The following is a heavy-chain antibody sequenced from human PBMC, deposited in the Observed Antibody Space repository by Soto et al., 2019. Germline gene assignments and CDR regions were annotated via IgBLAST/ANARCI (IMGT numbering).Heavy chain of an antibody. Sequence: QVQLVESGGGVVQPGRSLRLSCAASGFTFSSYGMHWVRQAPGKGLEWVAVISYDGNNKYYGDSVKGRFTISRDDSKNTVFLEMNSLRDEDTAVYSWAKDARPCTRGVCLHNWVDPWGQGTLVTVSS. CDR1: GFTFSSYG. V-gene: IGHV3-30*18. CDR3: AKDARPCTRGVCLHNWVDP. CDR2: ISYDGNNK. D-gene: IGHD2-8*02. J-gene: IGHJ5*02.